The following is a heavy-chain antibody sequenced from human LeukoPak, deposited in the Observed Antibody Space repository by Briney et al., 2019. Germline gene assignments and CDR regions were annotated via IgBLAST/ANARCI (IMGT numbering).Heavy chain of an antibody. CDR1: GYSFTSYW. Sequence: GESLKISCKGSGYSFTSYWIGWVRQMPGKGLEWMGIIYPGDSDTRYSPSFQGQVTISADKSISTAYLQWSSLKASDTAMYYCARHLGAAAGTCYYYYGMDVWGQGTTVTVSS. CDR3: ARHLGAAAGTCYYYYGMDV. CDR2: IYPGDSDT. V-gene: IGHV5-51*01. J-gene: IGHJ6*02. D-gene: IGHD6-13*01.